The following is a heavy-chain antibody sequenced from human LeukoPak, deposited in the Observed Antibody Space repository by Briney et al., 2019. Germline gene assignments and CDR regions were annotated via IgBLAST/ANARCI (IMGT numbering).Heavy chain of an antibody. CDR2: IYYSGST. J-gene: IGHJ4*02. CDR1: GGSISSSSYY. D-gene: IGHD2-15*01. V-gene: IGHV4-39*07. Sequence: SETLSLTCTVSGGSISSSSYYWGWIRQPPGKGLEWIGSIYYSGSTYYNPSLKSRVTISVDRSKNQFSLKLSSVTAADTAVYYCARTLGYCSGGSCRPYYFDYWGQGTLVTVSS. CDR3: ARTLGYCSGGSCRPYYFDY.